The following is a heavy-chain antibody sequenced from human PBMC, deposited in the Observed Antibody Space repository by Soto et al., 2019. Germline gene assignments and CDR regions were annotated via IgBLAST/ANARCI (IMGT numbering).Heavy chain of an antibody. J-gene: IGHJ6*02. V-gene: IGHV4-34*01. CDR3: ARGQILKSGYYYYGMDV. CDR1: GGSFSAYY. CDR2: IIHSEST. D-gene: IGHD3-9*01. Sequence: NPSETLSLTCAVYGGSFSAYYWSWVRQPPGKGLEWIGEIIHSESTKYNPSLKSRVTISVDTSKNQFSLKLSSVTAADTAVYYCARGQILKSGYYYYGMDVWGQGTTVTVSS.